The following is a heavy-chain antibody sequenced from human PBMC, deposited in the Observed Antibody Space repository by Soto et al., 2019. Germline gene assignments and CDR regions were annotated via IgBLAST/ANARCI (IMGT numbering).Heavy chain of an antibody. Sequence: LSLTCTVSGGSVSSSGYYWSWIRQPPGKGLEWIAYMYSSGFTMYSPSRVTVSVDTSKNQFSLKLTSVTAEDTGVYYCAREIGWGPSLWGQGTLLTVSS. J-gene: IGHJ4*02. CDR1: GGSVSSSGYY. CDR2: MYSSGFT. V-gene: IGHV4-61*08. CDR3: AREIGWGPSL. D-gene: IGHD6-19*01.